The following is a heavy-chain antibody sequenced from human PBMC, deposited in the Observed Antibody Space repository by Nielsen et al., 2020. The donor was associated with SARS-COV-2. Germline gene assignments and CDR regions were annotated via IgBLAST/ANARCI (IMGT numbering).Heavy chain of an antibody. V-gene: IGHV3-30-3*01. Sequence: GESLKISCAASGFTFSSYAMHWVRQAPGKGLEWLGVISFDGTNAYYADSVRGQFTISRDNSKNMLFLQVSSLRTEDAAVYYCARSWLTTSQLDSWGQGTLVTVSS. CDR2: ISFDGTNA. J-gene: IGHJ4*02. CDR1: GFTFSSYA. CDR3: ARSWLTTSQLDS. D-gene: IGHD4-17*01.